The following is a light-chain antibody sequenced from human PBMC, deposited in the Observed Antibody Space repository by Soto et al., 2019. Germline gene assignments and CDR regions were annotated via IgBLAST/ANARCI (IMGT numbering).Light chain of an antibody. CDR2: GVS. CDR1: QSVRSN. Sequence: VITQSAATLSVCLGERATLSYRASQSVRSNLAWYQQKPGQAPKFLIYGVSSRATGIPDRFSGSGSGTDFTLTISRLEPEDFAVYHCQQYGSSPLITFGQGTRLEIK. CDR3: QQYGSSPLIT. J-gene: IGKJ5*01. V-gene: IGKV3-20*01.